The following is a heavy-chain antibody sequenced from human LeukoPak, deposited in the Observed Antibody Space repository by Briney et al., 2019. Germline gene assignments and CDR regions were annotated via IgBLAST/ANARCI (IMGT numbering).Heavy chain of an antibody. D-gene: IGHD6-13*01. Sequence: GGSLRLSCAASGFTSSSYGMHWVRQAPGKGLEWVAVISYDGSNKYYADSVKGRFTISRDNSKNTLYLQMNSLRAEDTAVYYCAKDPHFDRIAAAGAFDYWGQGTLVTVSS. J-gene: IGHJ4*02. CDR2: ISYDGSNK. V-gene: IGHV3-30*18. CDR3: AKDPHFDRIAAAGAFDY. CDR1: GFTSSSYG.